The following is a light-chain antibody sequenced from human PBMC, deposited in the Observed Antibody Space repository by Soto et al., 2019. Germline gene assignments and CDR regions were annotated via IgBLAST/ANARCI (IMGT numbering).Light chain of an antibody. CDR1: QSVSSSS. Sequence: IVLTHSPCTLSLSPLQRATLSFMSSQSVSSSSVAWYRQRPGQAPRLLIYAVSSRAIDTPDRFSGSGSGTDFTLTISRLEPEDFAVYYCQQYGSSPPITFGQGTRLEIK. CDR3: QQYGSSPPIT. V-gene: IGKV3-20*01. CDR2: AVS. J-gene: IGKJ5*01.